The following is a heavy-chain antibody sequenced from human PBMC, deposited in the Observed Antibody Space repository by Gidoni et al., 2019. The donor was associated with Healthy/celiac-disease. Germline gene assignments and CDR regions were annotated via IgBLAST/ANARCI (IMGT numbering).Heavy chain of an antibody. CDR1: RFTFSSYS. V-gene: IGHV3-21*01. Sequence: EVQLVESGGRLVKPGGSLSLPCAASRFTFSSYSMNWVRQAPGKGLGWVSSISSGSSYIYYADSVKGRFTISRDNAKNSLYLQMNSLRAEDTAVYYCARVSYWNPVYWGQGTLVTVSS. CDR2: ISSGSSYI. CDR3: ARVSYWNPVY. J-gene: IGHJ4*02. D-gene: IGHD1-1*01.